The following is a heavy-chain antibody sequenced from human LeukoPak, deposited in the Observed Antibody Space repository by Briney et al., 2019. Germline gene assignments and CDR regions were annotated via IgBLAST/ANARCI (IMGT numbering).Heavy chain of an antibody. CDR2: VNHSGST. V-gene: IGHV4-34*01. Sequence: SETLSLTCAVYGGSFSGYYWSWIRQPPGKGLVWIGEVNHSGSTNYNPSLKSRVTISVDTSKNQFSLKLSSVTAADTAVYYCARGPSGSYYNYWGQGTLVTVSS. CDR1: GGSFSGYY. D-gene: IGHD1-26*01. CDR3: ARGPSGSYYNY. J-gene: IGHJ4*02.